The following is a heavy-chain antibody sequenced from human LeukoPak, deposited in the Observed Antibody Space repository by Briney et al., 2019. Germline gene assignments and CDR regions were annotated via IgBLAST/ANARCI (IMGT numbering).Heavy chain of an antibody. CDR1: GFTFSSYE. V-gene: IGHV3-48*03. CDR2: ISSSGSTI. D-gene: IGHD3-16*02. J-gene: IGHJ3*02. CDR3: AKDLFMITFGGVIDPVDAFDI. Sequence: PGGSLRLSCGVSGFTFSSYEMNWVRQAPGKGLEWVSYISSSGSTIYYADSVKGRFTISRDNAKNSLYLQMNSLRAEDTAVYYCAKDLFMITFGGVIDPVDAFDIWGQGTMVTVS.